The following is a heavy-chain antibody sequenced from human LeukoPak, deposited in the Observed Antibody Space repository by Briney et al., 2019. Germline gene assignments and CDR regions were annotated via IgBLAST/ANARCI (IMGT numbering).Heavy chain of an antibody. J-gene: IGHJ5*02. Sequence: SETLSLTCAVYGGSFSGYYWSWIRQPPGKGLEWIGEINHSGSTNYNPSLKSRVTISVDTSKNQFSLKLSSVTAADTAVYYCARNGGPSTTVVTPSYFFDPWGQGTLVTVPS. V-gene: IGHV4-34*01. CDR1: GGSFSGYY. CDR3: ARNGGPSTTVVTPSYFFDP. D-gene: IGHD4-23*01. CDR2: INHSGST.